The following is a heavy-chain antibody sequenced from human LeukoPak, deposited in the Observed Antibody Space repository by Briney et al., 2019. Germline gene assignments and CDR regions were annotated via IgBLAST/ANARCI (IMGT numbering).Heavy chain of an antibody. J-gene: IGHJ6*03. D-gene: IGHD5-12*01. Sequence: SQTLSLTCAISGDSVSSNSAAWNWIRQSPSRGLEWLGRTYYRSKWYNDYAVSVKSRITINPDTSKNQFSLQLNSVTPEDTAVYYCARDHSPSYSGYGYYYYYMDVWGKGTTVTISS. CDR1: GDSVSSNSAA. CDR2: TYYRSKWYN. V-gene: IGHV6-1*01. CDR3: ARDHSPSYSGYGYYYYYMDV.